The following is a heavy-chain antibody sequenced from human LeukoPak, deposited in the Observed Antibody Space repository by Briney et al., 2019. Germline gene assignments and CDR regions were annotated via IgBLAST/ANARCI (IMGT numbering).Heavy chain of an antibody. CDR2: IWYDGSDK. Sequence: GGSLRLSCAASGFIFRSYGMHWVRQAPGKGLEWVAVIWYDGSDKYSADSVKGRFTISRYNSNNTLYLQMNSLRAEDTAVYYCARRPLPDPRNWFDPWGQGTLVTVSS. V-gene: IGHV3-33*01. CDR3: ARRPLPDPRNWFDP. J-gene: IGHJ5*02. CDR1: GFIFRSYG. D-gene: IGHD2-21*01.